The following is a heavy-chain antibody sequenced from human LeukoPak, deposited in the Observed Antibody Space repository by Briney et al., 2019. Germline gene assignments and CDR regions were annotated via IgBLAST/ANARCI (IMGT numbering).Heavy chain of an antibody. J-gene: IGHJ5*02. CDR2: IYTSGST. CDR3: AREVKVKGSYYPMFDP. Sequence: PSETLSLTCTVSGGSISSYYWSWIRQPAGKGLEWMGRIYTSGSTNYNPSLKSRVTMSVDTSKNQFSLKLSSVTAADTAVYYCAREVKVKGSYYPMFDPWGQGTLVTVSS. V-gene: IGHV4-4*07. CDR1: GGSISSYY. D-gene: IGHD1-26*01.